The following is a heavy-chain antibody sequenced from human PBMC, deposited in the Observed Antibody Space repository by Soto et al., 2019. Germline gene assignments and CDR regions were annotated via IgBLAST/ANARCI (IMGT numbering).Heavy chain of an antibody. D-gene: IGHD1-1*01. Sequence: GGSLRLSCAASGFTFSNAWMSWVRQAPGKGLEWVSALYDVDGSFYSDSVKGRFTTSSDSSKTTVYLQMNDLRPADTAVYYCATWHEREHAYDVWGQGTTVTVSS. J-gene: IGHJ3*01. CDR2: LYDVDGS. V-gene: IGHV3-53*01. CDR1: GFTFSNAW. CDR3: ATWHEREHAYDV.